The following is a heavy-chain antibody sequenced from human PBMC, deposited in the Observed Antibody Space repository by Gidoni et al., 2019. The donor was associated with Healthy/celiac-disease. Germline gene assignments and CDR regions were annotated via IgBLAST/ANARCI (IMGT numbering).Heavy chain of an antibody. CDR2: IYTSGST. V-gene: IGHV4-61*02. Sequence: QVQLQESGPGLVKPSQTLSLTCTASGGSIRSGSYYWSWLRQPAGKGLEWIGRIYTSGSTNYNPSLKSRVTISVDTSKNQFSLKLSSVTAADTAVYYCASFTLTPPYYYYGMDVWGQGTTVTVSS. CDR3: ASFTLTPPYYYYGMDV. D-gene: IGHD2-15*01. CDR1: GGSIRSGSYY. J-gene: IGHJ6*02.